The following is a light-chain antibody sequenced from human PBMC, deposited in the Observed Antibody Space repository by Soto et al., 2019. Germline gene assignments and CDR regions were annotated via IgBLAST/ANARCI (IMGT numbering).Light chain of an antibody. J-gene: IGKJ1*01. CDR1: YGVLYSPNNMNY. Sequence: ENVLTQSPDSLAVSLGERATIKCKTSYGVLYSPNNMNYLAWYQQKRGQPPKLLIYWATFRESGVPDRFSGSGSETDFTLTISSLQAEDVAVYYCHQNAGPPWTFGQGTKVEIK. V-gene: IGKV4-1*01. CDR2: WAT. CDR3: HQNAGPPWT.